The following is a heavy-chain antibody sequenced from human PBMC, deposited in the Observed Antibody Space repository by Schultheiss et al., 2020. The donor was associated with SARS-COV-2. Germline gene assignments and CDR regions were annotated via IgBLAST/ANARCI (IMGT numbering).Heavy chain of an antibody. CDR2: INHSGST. J-gene: IGHJ4*02. D-gene: IGHD3-22*01. V-gene: IGHV4-34*01. CDR3: ARIPYDSSGYYYAE. CDR1: GGSISSYY. Sequence: SETLSLTCTVSGGSISSYYWSWIRQPPGKGLEWIGEINHSGSTNYNPSLKSRVTISVDTSKNQFSLKLSSVTAADTAVYYCARIPYDSSGYYYAEWGQGTLVTVSS.